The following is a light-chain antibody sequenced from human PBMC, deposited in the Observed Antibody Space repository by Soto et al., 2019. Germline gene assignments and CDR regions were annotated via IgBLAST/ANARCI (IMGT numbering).Light chain of an antibody. CDR2: AAS. J-gene: IGKJ5*01. CDR3: QQLNDYPPIT. V-gene: IGKV1-9*01. CDR1: QGISSY. Sequence: DIPLTQSPSFLSASVGDRVTITCRASQGISSYLAWYQQKPGKPPKLLIYAASTLQRGASSRFSGSGSGTEFTLTISSLQPEDFATYYCQQLNDYPPITFGQGTRLEIK.